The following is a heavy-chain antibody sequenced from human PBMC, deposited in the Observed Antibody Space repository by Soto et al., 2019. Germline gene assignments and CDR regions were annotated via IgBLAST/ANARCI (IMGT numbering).Heavy chain of an antibody. CDR1: GYTFTSYG. Sequence: QVQLVQSGAEVKKPGASVKVSCKASGYTFTSYGISWVRQAPGQGLEWMGWISAYNGNTNYAQKRQGRVTMTTDTSTSTAYMELMSLRSDDTAVYYCAGVGEDIVVVVADTDYYYDGMYVWGQGTTVTVSS. CDR3: AGVGEDIVVVVADTDYYYDGMYV. J-gene: IGHJ6*02. CDR2: ISAYNGNT. D-gene: IGHD2-15*01. V-gene: IGHV1-18*01.